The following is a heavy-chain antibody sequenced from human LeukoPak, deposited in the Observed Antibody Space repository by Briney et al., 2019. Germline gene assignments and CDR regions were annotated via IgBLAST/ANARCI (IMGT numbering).Heavy chain of an antibody. CDR2: ISGSGGST. D-gene: IGHD3-10*01. V-gene: IGHV3-23*01. CDR3: AKDQGYYGSGTPLGY. J-gene: IGHJ4*02. Sequence: GGSLRLSCAASGLTFSSYAMSWVRQAPGKGLEWVSAISGSGGSTYYADSVKGRFTISRDNSKNTLYLQMSSLRAEDTAVYCCAKDQGYYGSGTPLGYWGQGTLVTVSS. CDR1: GLTFSSYA.